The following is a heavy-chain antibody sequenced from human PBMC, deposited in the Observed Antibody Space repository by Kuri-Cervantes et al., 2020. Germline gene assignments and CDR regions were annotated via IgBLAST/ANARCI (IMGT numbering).Heavy chain of an antibody. J-gene: IGHJ4*02. V-gene: IGHV3-7*01. CDR3: ARDVGTCIAGTNGVCYTRYYFDY. CDR1: GFRSSIYW. CDR2: IKQDGSEK. Sequence: LSLTCAGSGFRSSIYWMTWVRQAPGKGVGWVANIKQDGSEKYYVDPVKGRFTISRDNAKNSLYLQMNSLRAENSAVYFCARDVGTCIAGTNGVCYTRYYFDYWGRGTLVTVSS. D-gene: IGHD2-8*01.